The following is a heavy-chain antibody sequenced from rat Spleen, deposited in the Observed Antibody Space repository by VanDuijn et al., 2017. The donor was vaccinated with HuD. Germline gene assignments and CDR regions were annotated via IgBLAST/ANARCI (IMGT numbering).Heavy chain of an antibody. D-gene: IGHD1-6*01. CDR3: VRDRHYYPYVMDA. CDR1: GFSLISNS. Sequence: QVQLKESGPGLVQPSQTLSLICTVSGFSLISNSVHWVRQPPGKGLEWMGVIWTGGSTEYNSTLKSRLSISRDTSKSQVFLKMNSLQTEDIATYYCVRDRHYYPYVMDAWGQGASVTVSS. J-gene: IGHJ4*01. CDR2: IWTGGST. V-gene: IGHV2-30*01.